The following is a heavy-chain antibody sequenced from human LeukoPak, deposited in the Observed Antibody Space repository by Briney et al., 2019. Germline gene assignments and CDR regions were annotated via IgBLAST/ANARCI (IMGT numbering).Heavy chain of an antibody. D-gene: IGHD3-10*01. Sequence: SETLSLTCSVSGGSISSSSYYWNWIRQPPGKGLKWVGSIYYSGTTYYNSSLKSRVTISVDTSKNQFSLKLSSVTAADTAVYYCARDLDGSGSYPYNWFDPWGQGTLVTVSS. CDR3: ARDLDGSGSYPYNWFDP. CDR2: IYYSGTT. J-gene: IGHJ5*02. CDR1: GGSISSSSYY. V-gene: IGHV4-39*07.